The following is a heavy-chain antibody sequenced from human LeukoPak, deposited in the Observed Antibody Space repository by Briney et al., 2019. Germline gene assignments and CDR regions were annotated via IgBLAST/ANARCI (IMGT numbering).Heavy chain of an antibody. CDR2: INPDGSTT. CDR3: AKGFSYFDY. V-gene: IGHV3-74*01. J-gene: IGHJ4*02. CDR1: GFTFSSYW. Sequence: PGGSLRLSCAASGFTFSSYWVHWVRQAPGRGLVWVSRINPDGSTTNYADSVKGRFTISRDNSKNTLYLQMNSLRAEDTAVYYCAKGFSYFDYWGQGTLVTVSS. D-gene: IGHD3-3*01.